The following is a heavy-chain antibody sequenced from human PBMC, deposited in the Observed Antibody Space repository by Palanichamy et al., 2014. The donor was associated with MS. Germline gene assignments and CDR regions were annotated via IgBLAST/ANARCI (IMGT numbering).Heavy chain of an antibody. D-gene: IGHD2-2*01. J-gene: IGHJ4*02. Sequence: EVQLVESGGGLVQPGGSLRLSCAASGFTFSSYEMNWARQAPGKGLEWISHISSSGGTLYYADSVKGRFTISRDNAKNSLYLQMNSLRAEDTALYYCARRYCSSTSCLIDYWGQGTLVTVSS. CDR3: ARRYCSSTSCLIDY. V-gene: IGHV3-48*03. CDR2: ISSSGGTL. CDR1: GFTFSSYE.